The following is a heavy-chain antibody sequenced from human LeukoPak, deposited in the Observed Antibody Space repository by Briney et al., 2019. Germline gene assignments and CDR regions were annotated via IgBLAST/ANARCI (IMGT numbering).Heavy chain of an antibody. D-gene: IGHD2-15*01. V-gene: IGHV3-49*04. CDR1: GFTFGVYA. CDR3: MGLVLVAANAFDI. Sequence: GGSLRLSCTASGFTFGVYAMSWVRQAPGKGLEWVGFIRSKAYGGTTEYAASVKGRFTISRDDSKSIAYLQMNSLKTEDTAVYYCMGLVLVAANAFDIWGQGTMVTVSS. J-gene: IGHJ3*02. CDR2: IRSKAYGGTT.